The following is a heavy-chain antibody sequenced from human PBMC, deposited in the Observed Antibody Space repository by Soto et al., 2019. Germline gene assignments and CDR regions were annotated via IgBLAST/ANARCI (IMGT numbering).Heavy chain of an antibody. CDR3: AKYWSSNVCFAY. J-gene: IGHJ4*02. V-gene: IGHV3-48*02. D-gene: IGHD2-15*01. Sequence: WVIQAPGKGLEWVSFISGSGDTKYYADSVKGRFTISRDNAKNSLYLQMSSLRDEDTALYYCAKYWSSNVCFAYRGQGTLVTVTS. CDR2: ISGSGDTK.